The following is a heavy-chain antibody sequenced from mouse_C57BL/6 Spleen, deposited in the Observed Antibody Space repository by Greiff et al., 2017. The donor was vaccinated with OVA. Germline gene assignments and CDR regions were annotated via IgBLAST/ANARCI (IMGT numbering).Heavy chain of an antibody. Sequence: QVQLKQPGAELVRPGSSVKLSCKASGYTFTSYWMHWVKQRPIQGLEWIGNIDPSDSETHYNQKFKDKATLTVDNSSSTAYMQLSSLTSEDSAVYYCARWGHGYFDVWGTGTTVTVSS. J-gene: IGHJ1*03. CDR2: IDPSDSET. D-gene: IGHD3-3*01. CDR1: GYTFTSYW. V-gene: IGHV1-52*01. CDR3: ARWGHGYFDV.